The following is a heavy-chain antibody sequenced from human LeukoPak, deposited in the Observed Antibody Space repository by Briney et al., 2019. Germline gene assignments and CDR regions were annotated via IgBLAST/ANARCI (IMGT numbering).Heavy chain of an antibody. D-gene: IGHD3-22*01. J-gene: IGHJ4*02. CDR2: MNPNSGNT. CDR3: ARGVPDLYYYDSSGSRDY. V-gene: IGHV1-8*01. CDR1: GYTLNIYD. Sequence: ASVKVSCKASGYTLNIYDINWVRQATGQGPEWMGWMNPNSGNTGYGQKFQGRVILTRNISISTAYMELSNLISEDTAVYYCARGVPDLYYYDSSGSRDYWGQGTLVTVSS.